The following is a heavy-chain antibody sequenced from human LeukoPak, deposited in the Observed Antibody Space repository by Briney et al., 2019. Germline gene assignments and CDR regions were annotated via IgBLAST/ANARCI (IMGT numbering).Heavy chain of an antibody. CDR1: GGSISSYY. V-gene: IGHV4-4*07. D-gene: IGHD3-3*01. J-gene: IGHJ4*02. Sequence: SETLSLTCTVSGGSISSYYWSWIRQPAGKGLEWIGRIYTSGSTNSNPSLKSRVTMSVDTSKNQFSLKLSSVTAADTAVYYCARINFWSGYQYYFDYWGQGTLVTVSS. CDR2: IYTSGST. CDR3: ARINFWSGYQYYFDY.